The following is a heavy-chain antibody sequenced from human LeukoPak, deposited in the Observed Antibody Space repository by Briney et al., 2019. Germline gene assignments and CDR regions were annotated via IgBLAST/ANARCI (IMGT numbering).Heavy chain of an antibody. CDR3: ARDRSRYYMDV. V-gene: IGHV3-48*04. CDR2: ISSSGSTI. D-gene: IGHD1-26*01. CDR1: GFTFSSYS. Sequence: PGGSLRLSCAASGFTFSSYSMNWVRQAPGKGLEWVSYISSSGSTIYYADSVKGRFTISRDNAKNSLYLQMNSLRAEDTAVYYCARDRSRYYMDVWGKGTTVTVSS. J-gene: IGHJ6*03.